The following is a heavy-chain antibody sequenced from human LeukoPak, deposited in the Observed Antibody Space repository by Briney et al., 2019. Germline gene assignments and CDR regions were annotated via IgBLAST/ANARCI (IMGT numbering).Heavy chain of an antibody. CDR3: ARIIVAVAGTANDY. CDR2: IWYDGSNK. V-gene: IGHV3-33*01. J-gene: IGHJ4*02. Sequence: GGSLRLSCAASGFTFSSYGMHWVRQAPGKGLEWVAVIWYDGSNKYYADSVKGRFTISRDNSKNTLYLQMNSLRAEDTAVYYCARIIVAVAGTANDYWGQGTLVTVSS. D-gene: IGHD6-19*01. CDR1: GFTFSSYG.